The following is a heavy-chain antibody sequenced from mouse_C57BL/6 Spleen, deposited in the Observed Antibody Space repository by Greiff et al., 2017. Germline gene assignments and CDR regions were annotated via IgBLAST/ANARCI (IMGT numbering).Heavy chain of an antibody. D-gene: IGHD2-1*01. CDR3: ARGDGNYGGYAMDY. Sequence: QVQLQQSGAELVKPGASVKLSCKASGYTFTSYWMYWVKQRPGQGLEWIGMIHPNSGSTNYNEKFKSKVTLTVDKSSSTDYMQLSSLTSEDSAVYYCARGDGNYGGYAMDYWGQGTSVTVSS. CDR2: IHPNSGST. CDR1: GYTFTSYW. V-gene: IGHV1-64*01. J-gene: IGHJ4*01.